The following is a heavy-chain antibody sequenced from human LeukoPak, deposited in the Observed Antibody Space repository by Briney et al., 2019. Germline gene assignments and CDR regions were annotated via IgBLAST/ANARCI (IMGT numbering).Heavy chain of an antibody. CDR3: AREQLLWFGELLSFDY. V-gene: IGHV4-39*07. D-gene: IGHD3-10*01. Sequence: SETLSLTCTVSGGSISSSSYYWGWIRQPPGKGLEWIGSIYYSGSTYYNPSLKSRVTISVDTSKNQFSLKLSSVTAADTTVYYCAREQLLWFGELLSFDYWGQGTLVTVSS. CDR1: GGSISSSSYY. J-gene: IGHJ4*02. CDR2: IYYSGST.